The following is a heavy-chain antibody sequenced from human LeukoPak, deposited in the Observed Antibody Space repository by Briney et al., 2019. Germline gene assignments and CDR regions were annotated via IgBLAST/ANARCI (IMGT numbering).Heavy chain of an antibody. Sequence: GGSLRLSCAASGFTFSSYSMNWVRQAPGKGLEWVSSISSSSSYIYYADSVKGRFTISRDNAKNSLYLQMNSLRAEDTAVYYCARAGSGGWSANWGQGTLVTVSS. CDR1: GFTFSSYS. D-gene: IGHD6-19*01. CDR2: ISSSSSYI. J-gene: IGHJ4*02. V-gene: IGHV3-21*01. CDR3: ARAGSGGWSAN.